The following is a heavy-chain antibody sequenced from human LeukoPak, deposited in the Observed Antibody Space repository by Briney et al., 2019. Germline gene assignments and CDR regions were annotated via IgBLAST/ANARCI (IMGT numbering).Heavy chain of an antibody. J-gene: IGHJ4*02. CDR2: IRSKAYGGTT. CDR3: TRASRGYCSGGSCYFDY. D-gene: IGHD2-15*01. Sequence: GGSLRLSCTASGFTFGDYAMSWFRQAPGKGLEWVGFIRSKAYGGTTEYAASVKGRFTISRDDSKSIAYLQMNSLKTEDTAVYYCTRASRGYCSGGSCYFDYWGQGTLVTVSS. CDR1: GFTFGDYA. V-gene: IGHV3-49*03.